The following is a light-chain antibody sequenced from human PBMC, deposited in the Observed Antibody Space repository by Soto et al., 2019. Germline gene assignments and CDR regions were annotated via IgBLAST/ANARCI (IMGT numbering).Light chain of an antibody. CDR2: GAS. J-gene: IGKJ4*01. V-gene: IGKV3-20*01. CDR1: QGFSTAY. CDR3: QHYGNSAT. Sequence: EILLRQSQATRSFSQGERPTSSGRASQGFSTAYLAWYQQKPGQAPRLLIYGASSRATGIPDRFSGSGSGTDFTLTISRLEPEDFAVYYCQHYGNSATFGGGTKVEI.